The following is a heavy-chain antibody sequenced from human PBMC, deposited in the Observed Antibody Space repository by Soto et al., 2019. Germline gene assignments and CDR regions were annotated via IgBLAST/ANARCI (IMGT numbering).Heavy chain of an antibody. CDR2: INPSGGST. D-gene: IGHD4-17*01. CDR3: GRYAPHDYGDHNWFDP. V-gene: IGHV1-46*03. J-gene: IGHJ5*02. CDR1: GYTFTSYY. Sequence: QVQLVQSGAEVKKPGASVKVSCKASGYTFTSYYMHWVRQAPGQALEWMGIINPSGGSTSYAQKLQGRVTMTRDTSTSTGYMELSSLRSEDTAGYYCGRYAPHDYGDHNWFDPWGQGTLVTVSS.